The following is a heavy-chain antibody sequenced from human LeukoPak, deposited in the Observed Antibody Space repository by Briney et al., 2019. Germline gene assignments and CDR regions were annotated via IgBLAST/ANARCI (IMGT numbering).Heavy chain of an antibody. CDR1: GGSISSSSYY. J-gene: IGHJ5*02. CDR3: AARQLYCSSTSCYFDP. CDR2: IYYSGST. V-gene: IGHV4-39*07. Sequence: SETLSLTCTVSGGSISSSSYYWGWIRQPPGKGLEWIGSIYYSGSTYYNPSLKSRVTISVDTSKNQFSLKLSSVTAADTAVYYCAARQLYCSSTSCYFDPWGQGTLVTVSS. D-gene: IGHD2-2*01.